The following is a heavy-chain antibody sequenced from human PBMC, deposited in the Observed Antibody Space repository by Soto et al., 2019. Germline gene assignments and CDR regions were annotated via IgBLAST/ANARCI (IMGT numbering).Heavy chain of an antibody. D-gene: IGHD1-26*01. CDR2: ISAYNGNT. J-gene: IGHJ5*02. CDR3: ARAPVSLSIGWFDP. V-gene: IGHV1-18*04. Sequence: ASVKVSCKASGYTFTSYGISWVRQAPGQGLEWMGWISAYNGNTNYAQKLQGRVTMTTETSKSTAYMELRSLISDDTAVSCCARAPVSLSIGWFDPWGQGTLVTVSS. CDR1: GYTFTSYG.